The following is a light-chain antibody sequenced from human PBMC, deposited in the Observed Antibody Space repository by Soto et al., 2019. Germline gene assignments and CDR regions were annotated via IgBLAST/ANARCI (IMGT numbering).Light chain of an antibody. V-gene: IGLV2-14*01. CDR2: DVH. Sequence: QSVLTQPASVSGSPGQSITISCTGTSSDIGGYNYVSWFQQHPDKAPKLMIYDVHGRPSGVSNRFSGSKSGNTASLSISGLHAEDEADYYCSSFTSSGTRVFGTGTKVTVL. CDR3: SSFTSSGTRV. J-gene: IGLJ1*01. CDR1: SSDIGGYNY.